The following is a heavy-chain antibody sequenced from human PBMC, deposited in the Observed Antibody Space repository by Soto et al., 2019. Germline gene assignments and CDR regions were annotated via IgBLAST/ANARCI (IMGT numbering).Heavy chain of an antibody. CDR3: ARYCATFWSGYCTDDY. CDR2: ISSSGSTI. CDR1: GFTFSDYY. Sequence: GGSLRLSCAASGFTFSDYYMSWIRQAPGKGLEWVSYISSSGSTIYYADSVKGRFTISRDNAKNSLYLQMNSLRAEDTAVYYCARYCATFWSGYCTDDYWGQGTLVTVSS. J-gene: IGHJ4*02. V-gene: IGHV3-11*01. D-gene: IGHD3-3*01.